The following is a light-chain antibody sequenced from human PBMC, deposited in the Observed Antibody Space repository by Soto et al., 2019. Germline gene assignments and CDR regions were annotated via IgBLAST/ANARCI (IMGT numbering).Light chain of an antibody. Sequence: QSALTQPPSASGSPGQSVTISCTGTSSDVGGYNYVSWYQQFPGKAPKLMIYEVNKRPSGVPDRFSGSKSGNTASLTVSGLQAEDEGDYYCSSYAVNNNLGLLGGGTKLTVL. V-gene: IGLV2-8*01. J-gene: IGLJ2*01. CDR1: SSDVGGYNY. CDR2: EVN. CDR3: SSYAVNNNLGL.